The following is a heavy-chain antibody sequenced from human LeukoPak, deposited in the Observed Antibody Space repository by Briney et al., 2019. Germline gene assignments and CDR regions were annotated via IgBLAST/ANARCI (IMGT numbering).Heavy chain of an antibody. J-gene: IGHJ4*02. D-gene: IGHD3-22*01. CDR3: AKGTSMIVVVISSH. Sequence: PGGSLRLSCAASGFTFSSYAMSWVRQAPGKGLEWVSAISGSGGSTYYADSVKGRFTISRDNSKNTLYLQMNSLRAEDTAVYYCAKGTSMIVVVISSHWGQGTLVTVSS. V-gene: IGHV3-23*01. CDR1: GFTFSSYA. CDR2: ISGSGGST.